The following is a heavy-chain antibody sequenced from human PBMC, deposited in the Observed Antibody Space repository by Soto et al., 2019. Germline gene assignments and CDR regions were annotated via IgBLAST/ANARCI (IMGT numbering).Heavy chain of an antibody. D-gene: IGHD2-15*01. V-gene: IGHV1-18*01. J-gene: IGHJ4*02. CDR3: ARAVSASVVGDY. CDR1: GYTFTNYG. Sequence: GASVKVSCKASGYTFTNYGVTWVRQAPGQGLEWMGWISAYNGNTYYAQKVQGRVTMTTDTSTSTACMELRSLRSDDTAVYYCARAVSASVVGDYWGQGTLVTVSS. CDR2: ISAYNGNT.